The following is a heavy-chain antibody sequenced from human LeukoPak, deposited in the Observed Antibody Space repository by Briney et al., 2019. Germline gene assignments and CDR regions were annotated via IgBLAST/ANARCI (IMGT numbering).Heavy chain of an antibody. V-gene: IGHV3-23*01. J-gene: IGHJ4*02. Sequence: GGSLRLSCAASGFTFTTNSMNWVRQAPGKGLEWVSAISGRGGSTYYADSVKGRFTISRDNSKNTLYLQMNRQRAEDTAVYYCARGAYCGGDCYRYYFDYWGQGTLVTVSS. CDR1: GFTFTTNS. CDR2: ISGRGGST. CDR3: ARGAYCGGDCYRYYFDY. D-gene: IGHD2-21*02.